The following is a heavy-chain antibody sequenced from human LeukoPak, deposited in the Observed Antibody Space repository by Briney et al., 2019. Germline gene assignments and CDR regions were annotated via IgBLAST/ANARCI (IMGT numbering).Heavy chain of an antibody. CDR1: GFTFDDYA. Sequence: PGGSLRLSCAASGFTFDDYAMHWVRQAPGKGLEWVSGISWSSGSIACADSVKGRFSISRDKAKNSLYLQMNSLRAGDTALYYCAKDKQGGDYYDSSGPFDYWGQGTLVTVSS. D-gene: IGHD3-22*01. J-gene: IGHJ4*02. CDR3: AKDKQGGDYYDSSGPFDY. V-gene: IGHV3-9*01. CDR2: ISWSSGSI.